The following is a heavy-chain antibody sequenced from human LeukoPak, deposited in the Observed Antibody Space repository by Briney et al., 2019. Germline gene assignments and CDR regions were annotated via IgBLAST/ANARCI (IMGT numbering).Heavy chain of an antibody. CDR2: IYYSGTT. CDR3: ASTTSRDSSHFHY. J-gene: IGHJ4*02. Sequence: SETLSLTCTVSGDSISSTSYYWGWIRQPPGKGLEWIGSIYYSGTTYYNPSLKSRITISLDTSKNQFSLKLSSVTAADTATYYCASTTSRDSSHFHYWGQGTLVTVSS. V-gene: IGHV4-39*01. D-gene: IGHD6-13*01. CDR1: GDSISSTSYY.